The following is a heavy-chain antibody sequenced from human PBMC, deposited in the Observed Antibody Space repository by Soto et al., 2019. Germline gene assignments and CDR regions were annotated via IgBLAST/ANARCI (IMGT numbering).Heavy chain of an antibody. CDR1: GFTFSNYA. CDR3: ARDSRGQVGTTAEFDY. Sequence: GGSLRLSCAASGFTFSNYAVHWVRQAPDKGLEWVAIISYDGSNKYYADSVKGRFTISRDNSKDTLNLQMNSLRAEDTAVYYCARDSRGQVGTTAEFDYWGQGTLVTVSS. V-gene: IGHV3-30-3*01. J-gene: IGHJ4*02. CDR2: ISYDGSNK. D-gene: IGHD1-26*01.